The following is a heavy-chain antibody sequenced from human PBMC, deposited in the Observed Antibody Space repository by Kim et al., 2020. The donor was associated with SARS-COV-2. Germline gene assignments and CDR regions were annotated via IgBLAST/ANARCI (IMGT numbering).Heavy chain of an antibody. Sequence: SQTLSLTSAISGDSVASNSAAWNWIRQSPSRGLEWLGRTYYKSKWFNDYAVSVKSRITITPDTTKNQLSLQLRSATPEDTAVYYCARVPFAAYSGDCYVYWGKGNLVTVSS. CDR2: TYYKSKWFN. CDR3: ARVPFAAYSGDCYVY. D-gene: IGHD6-19*01. CDR1: GDSVASNSAA. V-gene: IGHV6-1*01. J-gene: IGHJ4*02.